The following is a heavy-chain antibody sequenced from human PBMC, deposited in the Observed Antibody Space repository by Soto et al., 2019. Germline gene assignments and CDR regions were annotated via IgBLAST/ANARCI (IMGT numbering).Heavy chain of an antibody. Sequence: QVQLQESGPGLVKPSETLSLTCTVSGGSISSYYWSWIRQPPGKGLEWIGYVYYSGSTTYNPSLRSRVTMSVDTSKNQFSLKLSSVTAADTAVYYCARGQLLRFDAFDIWGHGRMVTVSS. CDR1: GGSISSYY. V-gene: IGHV4-59*01. CDR2: VYYSGST. J-gene: IGHJ3*02. CDR3: ARGQLLRFDAFDI. D-gene: IGHD3-3*01.